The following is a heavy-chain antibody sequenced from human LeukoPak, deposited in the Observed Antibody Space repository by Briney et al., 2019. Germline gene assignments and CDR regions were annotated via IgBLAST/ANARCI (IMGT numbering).Heavy chain of an antibody. CDR3: ASGGSAYYYDTRGYSPLGYY. Sequence: QAGGSLRLSCVASGFPFSSYWMTWVRQAPGKGLEWVANIKHDGSEKKYVDSVKGRFTISRDNAKNSLSLQMTSLRAEDTAVFYCASGGSAYYYDTRGYSPLGYYWGQGTLVTVSS. CDR2: IKHDGSEK. J-gene: IGHJ4*02. D-gene: IGHD3-22*01. CDR1: GFPFSSYW. V-gene: IGHV3-7*01.